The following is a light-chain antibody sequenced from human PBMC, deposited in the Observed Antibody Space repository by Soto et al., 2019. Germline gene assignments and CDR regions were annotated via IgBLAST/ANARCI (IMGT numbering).Light chain of an antibody. CDR3: YV. J-gene: IGLJ1*01. Sequence: QSVLIQPPSVSGSPGQSVTISCTGTSSDVWSYDYVSTYRQHPGAAPKPMIYNVNTQPSGVPGRFSGSKSGDTASMTISGLRAEDEADFPPYVFETGTKLAVL. CDR2: NVN. CDR1: SSDVWSYDY. V-gene: IGLV2-11*01.